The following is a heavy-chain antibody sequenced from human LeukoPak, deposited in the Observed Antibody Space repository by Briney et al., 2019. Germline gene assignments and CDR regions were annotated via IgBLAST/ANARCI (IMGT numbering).Heavy chain of an antibody. CDR3: ARRGPRYNWFDP. CDR1: GGSISSGGYS. Sequence: SETLSLTCTVSGGSISSGGYSWSWIRQHPGKGLEWIGYIYYSGSTYYNPPLKSRVTISVDTSKNQFSLKLSSVTAADTAVYYCARRGPRYNWFDPWGQGTLVTVSS. V-gene: IGHV4-31*03. J-gene: IGHJ5*02. CDR2: IYYSGST.